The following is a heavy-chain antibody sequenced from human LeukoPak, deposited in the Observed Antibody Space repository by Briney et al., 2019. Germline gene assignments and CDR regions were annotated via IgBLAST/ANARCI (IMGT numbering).Heavy chain of an antibody. V-gene: IGHV3-23*01. Sequence: PGGSLRLSCAASGFTFSSHWMTWVRQAPGKGLEWISGISGSGASTYYADSVKGRFTISRDDSRNTLYLQMNSLRGDDTAVYYCAKDVGKWESLHFFDYWGQGTLVTVSS. J-gene: IGHJ4*02. D-gene: IGHD1-26*01. CDR2: ISGSGAST. CDR1: GFTFSSHW. CDR3: AKDVGKWESLHFFDY.